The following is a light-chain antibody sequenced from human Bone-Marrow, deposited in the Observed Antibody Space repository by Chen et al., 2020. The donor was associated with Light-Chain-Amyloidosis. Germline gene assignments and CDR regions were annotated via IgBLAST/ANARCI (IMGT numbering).Light chain of an antibody. CDR3: QQYYSTPYT. Sequence: DIVMTQSPDSLAVSLGERVTINCKSSESLLYRSNNKNYLGWYQQKPGQSPKLLMYWASTRASGVPDRFSGSGSGTDFTLTISSLQAEDVAVYYCQQYYSTPYTFGQGTKLEIQ. J-gene: IGKJ2*01. CDR2: WAS. CDR1: ESLLYRSNNKNY. V-gene: IGKV4-1*01.